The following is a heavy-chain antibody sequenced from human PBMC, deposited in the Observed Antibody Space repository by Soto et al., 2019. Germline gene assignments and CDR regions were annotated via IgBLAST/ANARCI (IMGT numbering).Heavy chain of an antibody. D-gene: IGHD3-3*01. CDR1: GYTFTSYG. Sequence: GASVKVSCKASGYTFTSYGISWVRQAPGQGLEWMGWISAYNGNTNYAQKLQGRVTMTTDTSTSTAYMELRSLRSDDTAVYYCARLILEWLSFVPPPYFDYWGQGTLVTVSS. V-gene: IGHV1-18*01. J-gene: IGHJ4*02. CDR3: ARLILEWLSFVPPPYFDY. CDR2: ISAYNGNT.